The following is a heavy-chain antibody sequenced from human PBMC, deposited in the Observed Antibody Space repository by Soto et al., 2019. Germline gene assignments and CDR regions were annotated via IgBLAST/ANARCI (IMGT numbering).Heavy chain of an antibody. CDR1: GYTFTVYY. V-gene: IGHV1-2*02. D-gene: IGHD2-2*01. CDR3: ARERYQVISDGMDV. Sequence: ASVKVSCKASGYTFTVYYIHCVRESRVQWLEWMGCINPQTGGTSYAQKFQGRVTLSRDTSINTAYLELSRLRFDDAAVYFCARERYQVISDGMDVWGQGTTVTVSS. J-gene: IGHJ6*02. CDR2: INPQTGGT.